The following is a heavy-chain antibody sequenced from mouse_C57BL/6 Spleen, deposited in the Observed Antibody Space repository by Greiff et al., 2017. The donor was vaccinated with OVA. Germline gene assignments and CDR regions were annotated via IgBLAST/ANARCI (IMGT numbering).Heavy chain of an antibody. CDR1: GFTFSSYT. V-gene: IGHV5-9*01. CDR2: IGGGGGNT. Sequence: EVQLVQSGGGLVKPGGSLKLSCAASGFTFSSYTMSWVRQTPEKRLEWVATIGGGGGNTYYPDSVKGRFTMSRDNATNTMYLQMSSLRSEDTALYYCARHFVWAWFAYGGQGTLVTVSA. J-gene: IGHJ3*01. D-gene: IGHD4-1*01. CDR3: ARHFVWAWFAY.